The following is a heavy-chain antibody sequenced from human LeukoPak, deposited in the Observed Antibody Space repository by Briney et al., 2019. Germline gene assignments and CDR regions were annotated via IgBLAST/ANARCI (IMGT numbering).Heavy chain of an antibody. V-gene: IGHV3-23*01. CDR3: AKVTGVSGWNSDS. D-gene: IGHD6-19*01. J-gene: IGHJ4*02. CDR1: GFTFSSYA. CDR2: INGSGAST. Sequence: PGGSLRLSCAASGFTFSSYAMTWVRQAPGKGLEWVSAINGSGASTYYADSVKGRFTISRDNSKNTLYLQMNSLRAEDTAVYYCAKVTGVSGWNSDSWGQGTRVTVSS.